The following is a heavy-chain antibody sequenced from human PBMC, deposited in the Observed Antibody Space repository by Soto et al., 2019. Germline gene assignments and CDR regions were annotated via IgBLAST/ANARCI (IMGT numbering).Heavy chain of an antibody. Sequence: ASVKVSRKAFGYSFTSYRISRVRHAPGQGLEWMGWISAYNGNTKYAQKFQGRVTITRDTSASTAYMELSSLRSEDTAVYYCAILKSAVTTYIYGFWVQGNLVTVS. CDR2: ISAYNGNT. V-gene: IGHV1-18*01. D-gene: IGHD4-4*01. J-gene: IGHJ4*02. CDR3: AILKSAVTTYIYGF. CDR1: GYSFTSYR.